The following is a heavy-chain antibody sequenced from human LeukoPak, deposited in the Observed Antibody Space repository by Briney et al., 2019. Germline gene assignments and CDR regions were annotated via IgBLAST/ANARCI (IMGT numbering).Heavy chain of an antibody. J-gene: IGHJ4*02. V-gene: IGHV1-69*04. D-gene: IGHD3-3*01. CDR1: GGTFSSYA. Sequence: SVKVSCKASGGTFSSYAISWVRQAPGQGLEWMGRIIPILGIANYAQKFQGRVTITADKSTSTAYMELSSLRSEDTAVYYCARSFEWSPKYYFDYWGQGTLVTVSS. CDR2: IIPILGIA. CDR3: ARSFEWSPKYYFDY.